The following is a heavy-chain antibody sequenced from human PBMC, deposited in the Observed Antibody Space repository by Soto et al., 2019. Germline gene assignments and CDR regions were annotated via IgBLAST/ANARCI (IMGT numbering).Heavy chain of an antibody. D-gene: IGHD6-13*01. CDR3: AGGPPSMKAAAGTAPLFPYYYYGMDV. Sequence: ASVKVSCKASGYTFTSYYMHWVRQAPGQGLEWMGIINPSGGSTSYAQKFQGRVTMTRDTSTSTVYMELSSLRSEDTAVYYCAGGPPSMKAAAGTAPLFPYYYYGMDVWGQGTTVTVSS. CDR1: GYTFTSYY. CDR2: INPSGGST. V-gene: IGHV1-46*01. J-gene: IGHJ6*02.